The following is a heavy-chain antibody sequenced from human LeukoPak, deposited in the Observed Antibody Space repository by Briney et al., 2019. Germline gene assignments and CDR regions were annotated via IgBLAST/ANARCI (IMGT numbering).Heavy chain of an antibody. Sequence: ASVKVSCKASGYTFTDNYMYWVRQAPGQGLEWMAWINHNSGDTHYAQNFQGRVTMPRDTSISTAYMELSRLRSDDTAVYYCARGSQVVTMVRGVIMPFDYWGQGTLVTVSS. CDR1: GYTFTDNY. D-gene: IGHD3-10*01. J-gene: IGHJ4*02. CDR2: INHNSGDT. CDR3: ARGSQVVTMVRGVIMPFDY. V-gene: IGHV1-2*02.